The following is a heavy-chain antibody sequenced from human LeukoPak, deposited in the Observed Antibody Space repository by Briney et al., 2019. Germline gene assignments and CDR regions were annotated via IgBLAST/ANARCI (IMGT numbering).Heavy chain of an antibody. CDR1: GGSISGYY. Sequence: SETLSLTCTGSGGSISGYYWGWIRQPPGKELEWMGYIYNRGTTNYNPSLKSRITMSVDTSKNQFSLKLSSVTAADTAVYYCASKRVITNTFDYWGQGTLVTVSS. V-gene: IGHV4-59*08. CDR2: IYNRGTT. J-gene: IGHJ4*02. CDR3: ASKRVITNTFDY. D-gene: IGHD3-22*01.